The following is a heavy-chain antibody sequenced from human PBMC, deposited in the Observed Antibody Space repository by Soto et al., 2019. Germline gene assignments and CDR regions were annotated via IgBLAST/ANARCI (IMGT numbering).Heavy chain of an antibody. CDR3: AKGLTVHYGLDV. CDR1: GFTFNNYA. J-gene: IGHJ6*02. D-gene: IGHD4-4*01. CDR2: VSGGGVGT. V-gene: IGHV3-23*01. Sequence: EVQLLESGGGLVQPGGSLRLSCSASGFTFNNYAMTWVRQAPGEGLEWVSVVSGGGVGTYYAASVKGRFTISRDNTNNTLYLQMNSLRAEVTAVYYCAKGLTVHYGLDVWGQGTTVTVSS.